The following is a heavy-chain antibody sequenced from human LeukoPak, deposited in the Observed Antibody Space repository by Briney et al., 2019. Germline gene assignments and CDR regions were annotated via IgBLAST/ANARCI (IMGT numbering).Heavy chain of an antibody. CDR1: GFTFSSYS. J-gene: IGHJ4*02. D-gene: IGHD1-1*01. CDR2: ISSSSSTI. CDR3: AKGTLNSFDY. V-gene: IGHV3-48*01. Sequence: GGSLRLSCAASGFTFSSYSMNWVRQAPGKGLEWVSYISSSSSTIYYADSVKGRFTISRDNSKNTLYLQMNSLRAEDTAVYYCAKGTLNSFDYWGQGTLVTVSS.